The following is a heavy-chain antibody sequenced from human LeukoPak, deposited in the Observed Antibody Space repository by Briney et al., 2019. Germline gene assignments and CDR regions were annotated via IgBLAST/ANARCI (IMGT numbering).Heavy chain of an antibody. CDR3: AKTPGLVFGVVIIHNWYFDL. V-gene: IGHV3-21*04. CDR2: ISSSSSYI. Sequence: PGGSLRLSCAASGFTFSSYSMNWVRQAPGKGLEWVSSISSSSSYIYYADSVKGRFTISRDNAKNSLYLQMNSLRAEDTAVYYCAKTPGLVFGVVIIHNWYFDLWGRGTLVTVSS. J-gene: IGHJ2*01. D-gene: IGHD3-3*01. CDR1: GFTFSSYS.